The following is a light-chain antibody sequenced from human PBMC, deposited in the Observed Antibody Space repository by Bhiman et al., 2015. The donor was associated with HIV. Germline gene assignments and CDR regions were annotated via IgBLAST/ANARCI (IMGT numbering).Light chain of an antibody. J-gene: IGLJ2*01. CDR1: SGSIASNS. CDR2: QND. V-gene: IGLV6-57*01. CDR3: QSSDVSVHVV. Sequence: NFMLTQPQFVLESPGKTVTISCTRSSGSIASNSVQWYQQRPGSSPTIVIFQNDERPFGVPDRFSGSVDSSSNSASLTISGLTTEDEADYYCQSSDVSVHVVFGGGTKLTVL.